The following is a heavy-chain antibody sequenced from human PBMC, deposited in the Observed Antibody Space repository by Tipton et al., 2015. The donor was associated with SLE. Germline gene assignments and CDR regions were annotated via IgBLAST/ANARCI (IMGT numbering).Heavy chain of an antibody. Sequence: TLSLTCAVSGGAFRSSHYWGWIRQSPGKGLEWIASIYYSGSTYYNLSLKSRVTISVDTSKNQFSLTLSSVTAADTAVYYCARWYTGRGGFDSWGQGTLVTVSS. CDR3: ARWYTGRGGFDS. CDR2: IYYSGST. CDR1: GGAFRSSHY. V-gene: IGHV4-39*07. D-gene: IGHD1-26*01. J-gene: IGHJ4*02.